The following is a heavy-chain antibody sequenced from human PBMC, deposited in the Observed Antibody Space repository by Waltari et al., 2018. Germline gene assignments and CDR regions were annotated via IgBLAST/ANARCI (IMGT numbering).Heavy chain of an antibody. Sequence: EVQLLESGGGLVQPGGSLRLSCAASGFTFSSYALSWVRQAQGKGLEWVSAISGSGGSTYYADSVKGRFTISRDNSKNTLYLQMNSLRAEDTAVYYCAKDEGAAGALDAFDIWGQGTMVTVSS. CDR3: AKDEGAAGALDAFDI. V-gene: IGHV3-23*01. J-gene: IGHJ3*02. CDR1: GFTFSSYA. D-gene: IGHD6-13*01. CDR2: ISGSGGST.